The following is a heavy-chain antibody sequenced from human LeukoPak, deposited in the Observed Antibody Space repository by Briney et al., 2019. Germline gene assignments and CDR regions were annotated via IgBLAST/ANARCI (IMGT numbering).Heavy chain of an antibody. CDR2: IYYSGST. D-gene: IGHD2-2*01. CDR3: CSSTRGYNWFDP. CDR1: GGPISSYY. J-gene: IGHJ5*02. Sequence: SETLSLTCTVSGGPISSYYWSWIRQPPGKGLEWIGYIYYSGSTNYNPSLKSRVTISVDTSKNQFSLKLSSVTAADTAVYYCCSSTRGYNWFDPWGQGTLVTVSS. V-gene: IGHV4-59*01.